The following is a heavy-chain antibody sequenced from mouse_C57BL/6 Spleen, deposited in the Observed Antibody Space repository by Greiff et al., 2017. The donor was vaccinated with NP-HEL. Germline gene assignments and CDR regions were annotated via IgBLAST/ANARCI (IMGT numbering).Heavy chain of an antibody. V-gene: IGHV1-19*01. J-gene: IGHJ4*01. CDR1: GYTFTDYY. CDR3: ARARGNHYAAMDY. D-gene: IGHD1-1*01. Sequence: EVQLQQSGPVLGKPGASVKMSCKASGYTFTDYYMNWVKQSHGKRLEWIGVINPYNGGTSYNQKFNGKATLTVDKSSSTAYLELNSLTSEDAAVYYCARARGNHYAAMDYWGKGTSVTVSS. CDR2: INPYNGGT.